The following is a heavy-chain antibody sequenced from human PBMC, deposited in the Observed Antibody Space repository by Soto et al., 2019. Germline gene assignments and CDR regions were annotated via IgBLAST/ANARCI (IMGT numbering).Heavy chain of an antibody. CDR2: MYYSGST. D-gene: IGHD3-10*01. V-gene: IGHV4-59*01. CDR3: VRGVLS. Sequence: SETLSLTCTVSGGSISSYYWSWIRQPPGKGLEWIGDMYYSGSTNDNPSLKSRVTISVDTSKNQFSLRLRSVTAADTAVYFCVRGVLSWGQGTLVTVSS. J-gene: IGHJ1*01. CDR1: GGSISSYY.